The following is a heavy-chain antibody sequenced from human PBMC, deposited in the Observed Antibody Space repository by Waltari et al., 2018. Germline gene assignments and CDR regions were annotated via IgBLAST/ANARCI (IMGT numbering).Heavy chain of an antibody. CDR1: GYTLTELS. V-gene: IGHV1-24*01. D-gene: IGHD3-3*01. CDR3: ATAYYDFWSGYYTGHYGMDV. Sequence: VQLVQSGAEVKKPGESLKISCKGSGYTLTELSMHWVRQAPGKGLEWMGGFDPEDGETIYAQKFQGRVTMTEDTSTDTAYMELSSLRSEDTAVYYCATAYYDFWSGYYTGHYGMDVWGQGTTVTVSS. J-gene: IGHJ6*02. CDR2: FDPEDGET.